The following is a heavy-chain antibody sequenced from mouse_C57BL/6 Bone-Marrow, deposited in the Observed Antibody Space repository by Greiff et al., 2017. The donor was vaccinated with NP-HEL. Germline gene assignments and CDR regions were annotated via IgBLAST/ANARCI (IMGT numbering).Heavy chain of an antibody. CDR2: IDPEDGET. D-gene: IGHD1-1*01. CDR3: AKALIYYYGPWYFDV. CDR1: GFNIKDYY. Sequence: EVKLQESGAELVKPGASVKLSCTASGFNIKDYYMHWVKQRTEQGLEWIGRIDPEDGETKYAPKFQGKATITADTSSNTAYLQLSSLTSEDTAVYYCAKALIYYYGPWYFDVWGTGTTVTVSS. J-gene: IGHJ1*03. V-gene: IGHV14-2*01.